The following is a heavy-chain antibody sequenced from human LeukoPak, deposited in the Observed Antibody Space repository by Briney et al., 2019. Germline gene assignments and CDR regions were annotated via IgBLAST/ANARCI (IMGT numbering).Heavy chain of an antibody. Sequence: PSETLSLTCTVSGGSISSSSYYWGWIRQPPGKGLEWIGSIYYSGSTYYNPSLKSRVAISVDKSKNQFSLKLSSVTAADTAMYYCARIYCSTTSCYYLDYWGQGTLVTVSS. V-gene: IGHV4-39*07. J-gene: IGHJ4*02. D-gene: IGHD2-2*01. CDR2: IYYSGST. CDR1: GGSISSSSYY. CDR3: ARIYCSTTSCYYLDY.